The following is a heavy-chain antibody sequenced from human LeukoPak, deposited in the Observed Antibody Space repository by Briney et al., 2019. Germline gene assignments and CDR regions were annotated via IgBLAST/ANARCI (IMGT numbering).Heavy chain of an antibody. J-gene: IGHJ4*02. D-gene: IGHD6-19*01. Sequence: ASVTVSCKASGYAFTGYYMHWVRQAPGQGLEWMGRINPNSGGTNYAQKFQGRVTMTRDTSISTAYMELSRLRSDDTAVYYCARDGGAGWFAFDYWGQGTLVTVSS. CDR3: ARDGGAGWFAFDY. CDR2: INPNSGGT. V-gene: IGHV1-2*06. CDR1: GYAFTGYY.